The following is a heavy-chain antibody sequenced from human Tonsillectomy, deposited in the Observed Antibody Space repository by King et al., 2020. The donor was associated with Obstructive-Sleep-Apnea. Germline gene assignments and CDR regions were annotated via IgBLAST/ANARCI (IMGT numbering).Heavy chain of an antibody. CDR2: ISYDGSNK. CDR3: AKVKTCYYAVSGYYFDW. CDR1: GFTFSSCG. J-gene: IGHJ4*02. V-gene: IGHV3-30*18. Sequence: VQLVESGGGVVQPGRSLRLSCAASGFTFSSCGMHWVRQAPGKGLEWVAVISYDGSNKYYADSVKGRFTISRDNSKNTLYLQMNSLRAEDTAVYYCAKVKTCYYAVSGYYFDWWGQGTLVTVAS. D-gene: IGHD3-22*01.